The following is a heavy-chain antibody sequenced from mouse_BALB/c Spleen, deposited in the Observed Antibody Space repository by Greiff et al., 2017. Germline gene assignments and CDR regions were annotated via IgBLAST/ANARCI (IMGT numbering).Heavy chain of an antibody. CDR2: INSNGGST. J-gene: IGHJ3*01. V-gene: IGHV5-6-2*01. D-gene: IGHD1-1*02. CDR1: GFTFSSYY. CDR3: ARRGSYSWFAY. Sequence: EVKLMESGGGLVKLGGSLKLSCAASGFTFSSYYMSWVRQTPEKRLELVAAINSNGGSTYYPDTVKGRFTISRDNAKNTLYLQMSSLKSEDTALYYCARRGSYSWFAYWGQGTLVTVSA.